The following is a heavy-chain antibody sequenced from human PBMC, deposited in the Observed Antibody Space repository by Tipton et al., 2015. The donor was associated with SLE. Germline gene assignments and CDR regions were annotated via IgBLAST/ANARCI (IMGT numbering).Heavy chain of an antibody. CDR3: ARTQYTFGGVIAPFDY. Sequence: LRLSCTVSGDSIRSSGYFWGWIRQPPGKGLEWIGSIFHIGNTYYNPSLKSRVTISVDRSKNQFSLKLNSVTAADTAVYYCARTQYTFGGVIAPFDYWGQGTLVTVSS. V-gene: IGHV4-39*07. D-gene: IGHD3-16*02. CDR2: IFHIGNT. CDR1: GDSIRSSGYF. J-gene: IGHJ4*02.